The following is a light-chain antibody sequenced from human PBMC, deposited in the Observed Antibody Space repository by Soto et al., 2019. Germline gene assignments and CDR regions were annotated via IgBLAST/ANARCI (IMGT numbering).Light chain of an antibody. J-gene: IGKJ1*01. V-gene: IGKV3-11*01. Sequence: EIVLTQSPATLSLSPGERATLSCRASQSVSSYLAWYQQKRGQAPRLLIYDASNRATGIPARFSGSGSGTDFTLTISGLEPEDFAVYYCQQRSNWPWTFGQGTKVEIK. CDR1: QSVSSY. CDR3: QQRSNWPWT. CDR2: DAS.